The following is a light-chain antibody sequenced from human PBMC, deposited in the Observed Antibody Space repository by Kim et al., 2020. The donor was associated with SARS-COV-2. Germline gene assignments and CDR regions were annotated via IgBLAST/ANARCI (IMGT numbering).Light chain of an antibody. CDR2: AAS. CDR1: QGVRAW. J-gene: IGKJ2*01. V-gene: IGKV1-12*01. Sequence: DIQMTQSPSSVSASIGDRVTITCRASQGVRAWLAWYQQKPGKAPELLIYAASVLQSGVPSRFSGSGSGTDFTLTINGLQPEDCATYYCQQISSFPITFGQGTKLEI. CDR3: QQISSFPIT.